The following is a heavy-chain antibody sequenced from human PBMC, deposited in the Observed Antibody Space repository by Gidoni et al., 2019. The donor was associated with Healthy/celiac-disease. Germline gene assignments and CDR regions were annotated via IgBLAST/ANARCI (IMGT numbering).Heavy chain of an antibody. CDR3: ARDRAYCGGDCYSE. CDR1: GGSISSGSYY. Sequence: QVQLQESGPGLVKPSQTLSLTCTVSGGSISSGSYYWSWIRQPAGKGLEWMGRIYTSGSTHYNPSLKSRVTISVDTSKNQFSLKLSSVTAADTAVYYCARDRAYCGGDCYSEWGQGTLVTVSS. V-gene: IGHV4-61*02. D-gene: IGHD2-21*02. J-gene: IGHJ1*01. CDR2: IYTSGST.